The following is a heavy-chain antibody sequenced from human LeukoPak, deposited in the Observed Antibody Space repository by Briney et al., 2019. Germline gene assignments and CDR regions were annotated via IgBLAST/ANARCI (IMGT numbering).Heavy chain of an antibody. CDR2: VYPTDSDT. D-gene: IGHD3-3*01. CDR3: VRLESGLYFFDY. J-gene: IGHJ4*02. CDR1: GYNFPTSW. V-gene: IGHV5-51*01. Sequence: GESLKISCKGSGYNFPTSWIAWVRQMPEKGLEWMGSVYPTDSDTRYSPSSQGQVTISADRSIGTAYLQWSSLKASDTAIYYCVRLESGLYFFDYWGQGTLVTVSS.